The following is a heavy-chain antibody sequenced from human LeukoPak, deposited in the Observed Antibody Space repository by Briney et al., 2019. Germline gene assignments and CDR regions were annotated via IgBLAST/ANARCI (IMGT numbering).Heavy chain of an antibody. CDR1: GGTFSIYA. J-gene: IGHJ4*02. Sequence: SVKVSCKASGGTFSIYAISWVRQAPGQGLEWMGGIIPIFGTANYAQKFQGRVTITADESTSTAYMELSSLRSEDTAVYYCARVLSPVQAMYYFDYWGQGTLVTVSS. CDR3: ARVLSPVQAMYYFDY. CDR2: IIPIFGTA. D-gene: IGHD2-2*01. V-gene: IGHV1-69*13.